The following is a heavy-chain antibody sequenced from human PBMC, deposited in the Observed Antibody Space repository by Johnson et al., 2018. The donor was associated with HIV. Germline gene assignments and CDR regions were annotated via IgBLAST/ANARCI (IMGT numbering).Heavy chain of an antibody. D-gene: IGHD6-6*01. CDR3: AKQLAGHDAFDI. V-gene: IGHV3-66*02. Sequence: VQLVESGGNWIHPGGSLRLSCAASGFTVSSNYMSWVRQAPGKGLEWVSVIYSGGSTYYADSVKGRFTISRDNSKNTLYLQMNSLRAEDTAVYYCAKQLAGHDAFDIWGQWTMVTVSS. CDR2: IYSGGST. CDR1: GFTVSSNY. J-gene: IGHJ3*02.